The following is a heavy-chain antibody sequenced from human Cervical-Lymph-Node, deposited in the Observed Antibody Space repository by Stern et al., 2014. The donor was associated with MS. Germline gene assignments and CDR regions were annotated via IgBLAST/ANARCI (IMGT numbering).Heavy chain of an antibody. J-gene: IGHJ5*02. V-gene: IGHV4-30-4*01. CDR3: ASANCSSTSCPNWFDP. CDR1: GGSISSGDYY. Sequence: QVQLQESGPGLVKPSQTLSLTCTVSGGSISSGDYYWSWIRQPPGKGLEWIGYIYYSGSPYYNPSLKSRVSIYVDTSKNQFSLKLSSVTAADTAVYYCASANCSSTSCPNWFDPWGQGTLVTVSS. CDR2: IYYSGSP. D-gene: IGHD2-2*01.